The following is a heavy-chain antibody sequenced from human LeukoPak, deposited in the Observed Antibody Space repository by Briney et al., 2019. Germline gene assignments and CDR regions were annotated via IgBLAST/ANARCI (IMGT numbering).Heavy chain of an antibody. CDR3: ASLGGYYDILTGSLTYYFDY. CDR1: GYTLTELS. CDR2: FDPEDGET. J-gene: IGHJ4*02. V-gene: IGHV1-24*01. Sequence: ASVKVSCKVSGYTLTELSMHWVRQAPGKGLEWMGGFDPEDGETIYAQKFQGRVTITADESTSTAYMELSSLRSEDTAVYYCASLGGYYDILTGSLTYYFDYWGQGTLVTVSS. D-gene: IGHD3-9*01.